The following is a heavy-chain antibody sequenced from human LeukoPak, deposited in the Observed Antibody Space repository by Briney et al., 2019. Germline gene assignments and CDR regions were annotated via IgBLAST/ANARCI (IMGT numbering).Heavy chain of an antibody. V-gene: IGHV4-34*01. J-gene: IGHJ6*03. CDR1: GGSFSGYY. D-gene: IGHD5-18*01. CDR2: INHSGST. Sequence: SETLSLTCAVYGGSFSGYYWSWIRQPPGKGLEWIGEINHSGSTNYNPSLKSRVTISVDTSKNQFSLKLSSVTAADTAVYYCARRGIQLWLRLGYYMDVWGKGTTVTISS. CDR3: ARRGIQLWLRLGYYMDV.